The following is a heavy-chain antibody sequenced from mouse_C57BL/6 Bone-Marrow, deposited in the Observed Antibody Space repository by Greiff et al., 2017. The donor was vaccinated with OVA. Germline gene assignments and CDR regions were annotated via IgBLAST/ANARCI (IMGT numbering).Heavy chain of an antibody. Sequence: EVKLVESGGDLVKPGGSLKLSCAASGFTFSSYGMSWVRQTPDKRLEWVATISSGGSYTYYPDSVKGRFTISRDNAKNTLYLQMSSLKSEDTAMYYGARPQTAQATFWFAYWGQGTLVTVSA. CDR1: GFTFSSYG. D-gene: IGHD3-2*02. CDR3: ARPQTAQATFWFAY. V-gene: IGHV5-6*01. CDR2: ISSGGSYT. J-gene: IGHJ3*01.